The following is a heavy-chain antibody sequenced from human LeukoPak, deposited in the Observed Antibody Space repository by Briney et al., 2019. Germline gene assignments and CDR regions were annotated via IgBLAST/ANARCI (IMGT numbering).Heavy chain of an antibody. D-gene: IGHD2-21*02. CDR2: IRYDGSTK. CDR3: ARVQTDSRFDY. CDR1: GFTFSSYG. J-gene: IGHJ4*02. V-gene: IGHV3-30*02. Sequence: GGSLRLSCAASGFTFSSYGIHWVRQAPGKGLEWVTFIRYDGSTKYYADSVKGRFTISRDNSKNTVYLQMNSLRAEDTAVYYCARVQTDSRFDYWGQGTLVTVSS.